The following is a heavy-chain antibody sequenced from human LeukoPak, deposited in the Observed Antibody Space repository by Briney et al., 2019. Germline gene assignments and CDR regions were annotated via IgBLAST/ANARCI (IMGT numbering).Heavy chain of an antibody. CDR1: GGSISSGGYY. Sequence: PSQTLSLTCTVSGGSISSGGYYWSWIRQPPGKGLEWIGYIYHSGSTYYNPSLKSRVTISVDRSKNQFSLKLSSVTAADTAVYYCARETYWYYFDYWGQGTLVTVSS. CDR2: IYHSGST. CDR3: ARETYWYYFDY. D-gene: IGHD2-15*01. J-gene: IGHJ4*02. V-gene: IGHV4-30-2*01.